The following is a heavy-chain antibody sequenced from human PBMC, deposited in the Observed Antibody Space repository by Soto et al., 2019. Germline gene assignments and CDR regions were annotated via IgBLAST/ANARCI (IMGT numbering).Heavy chain of an antibody. Sequence: EVQLVESGGGLVQPGGSLRLSCAASGFTFSSYWMHWVRQAPGKGLVWVSRINSDGSSTSYADSVKGRFTISRDNAKNTLYLQMNSLGAEDTAVYYCARAPVTTFDADLDYWGQGTLVTVSS. D-gene: IGHD4-17*01. CDR2: INSDGSST. V-gene: IGHV3-74*01. J-gene: IGHJ4*02. CDR3: ARAPVTTFDADLDY. CDR1: GFTFSSYW.